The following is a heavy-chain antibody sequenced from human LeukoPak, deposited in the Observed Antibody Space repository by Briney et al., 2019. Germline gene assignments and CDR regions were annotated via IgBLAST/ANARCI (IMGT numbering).Heavy chain of an antibody. CDR1: GGSISSSTYY. CDR2: MDYSGST. Sequence: PSETLSLTCTVSGGSISSSTYYWGWIRQPPGKGLEWIGSMDYSGSTYDNPSLRSRVTISIDTSKNQVSLKLSSVTAADTAVYYCARHGSSYYFDSWGQATLVTVSS. J-gene: IGHJ4*02. V-gene: IGHV4-39*01. CDR3: ARHGSSYYFDS. D-gene: IGHD6-6*01.